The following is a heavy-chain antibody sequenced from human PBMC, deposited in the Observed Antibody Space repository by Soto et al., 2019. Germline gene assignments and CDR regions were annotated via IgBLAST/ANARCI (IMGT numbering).Heavy chain of an antibody. J-gene: IGHJ6*03. CDR3: ARLGQLLSQTIYYYYYMDV. CDR2: IYYSGST. V-gene: IGHV4-59*08. Sequence: SETLSLTCTVSGGSISSYYWSWIRQPPGKGLEWIGYIYYSGSTNYNPSLKSRVTISVDTSKNQFSLKLSSVTAADTAVYYCARLGQLLSQTIYYYYYMDVWGKGTTVTVSS. D-gene: IGHD6-6*01. CDR1: GGSISSYY.